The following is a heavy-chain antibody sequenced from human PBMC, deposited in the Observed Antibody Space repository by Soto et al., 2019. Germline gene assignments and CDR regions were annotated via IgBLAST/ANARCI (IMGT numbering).Heavy chain of an antibody. V-gene: IGHV1-18*01. CDR3: ARAHMTTVTFSYYYGMDV. CDR1: GYTLTSYG. Sequence: GASVKVSCKASGYTLTSYGISWVRQAPGQGLEWMGWISAYNGNTNYAQKLQGRVTMTTDTSTSTAYMELRSLRSDDTAVYYCARAHMTTVTFSYYYGMDVWGQGTTVTVSS. J-gene: IGHJ6*02. CDR2: ISAYNGNT. D-gene: IGHD4-4*01.